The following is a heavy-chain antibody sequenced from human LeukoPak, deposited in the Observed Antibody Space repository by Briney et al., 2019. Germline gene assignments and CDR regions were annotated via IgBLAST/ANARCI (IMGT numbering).Heavy chain of an antibody. Sequence: GGSLRLSCAASGFTFSSYAMSWVRQAPGKGLEWVSAISGSGGSTYYADSVKGRFTISRDNSKNTLYLQMNSLRAEDTAVYYCAKLQADIVVVPANHWGQGTMVTVSS. D-gene: IGHD2-2*01. V-gene: IGHV3-23*01. CDR2: ISGSGGST. CDR1: GFTFSSYA. CDR3: AKLQADIVVVPANH. J-gene: IGHJ3*01.